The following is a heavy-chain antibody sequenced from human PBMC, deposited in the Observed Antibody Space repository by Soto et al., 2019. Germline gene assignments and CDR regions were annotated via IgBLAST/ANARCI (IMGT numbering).Heavy chain of an antibody. CDR2: IYYSGST. V-gene: IGHV4-30-4*01. CDR1: GGSISSGDYY. D-gene: IGHD2-2*01. J-gene: IGHJ3*02. CDR3: ASNKLVPAAMRAFDI. Sequence: QVQLQESGPGLVKPSQTLSLTCTVSGGSISSGDYYWSWIRQPPGKGLEWIGYIYYSGSTYYNPSLKRRVTISIAPSTNQFSLTMSSVTAADTAVYYYASNKLVPAAMRAFDIWGQGTMVTVSS.